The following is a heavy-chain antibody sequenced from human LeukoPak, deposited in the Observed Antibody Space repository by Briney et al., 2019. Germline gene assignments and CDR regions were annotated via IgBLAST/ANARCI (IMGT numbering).Heavy chain of an antibody. CDR1: GFTFSSYG. Sequence: PGRSLRLSCAASGFTFSSYGMHWVRQAPGKGRERGAVISYDGSNKDYADSVKGRFTISRDNSKNTQYLQMNSLGAEAAAAYYCAKDLTAMVPVMDVWGQGTPVTVSS. J-gene: IGHJ6*02. D-gene: IGHD5-18*01. CDR2: ISYDGSNK. CDR3: AKDLTAMVPVMDV. V-gene: IGHV3-30*18.